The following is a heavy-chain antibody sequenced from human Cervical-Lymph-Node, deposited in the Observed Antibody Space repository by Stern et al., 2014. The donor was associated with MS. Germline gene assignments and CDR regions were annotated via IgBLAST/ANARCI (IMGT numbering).Heavy chain of an antibody. CDR3: ARHVQGFDY. J-gene: IGHJ4*02. V-gene: IGHV5-51*01. CDR2: IYPYDSDT. CDR1: GYSFTVYY. Sequence: VQLVQSGAEVKKPGGSLKISCKLSGYSFTVYYIAWVRQMPGKGLEWMRVIYPYDSDTTYSPSFQGQVTISADKSIPTAYLQWSSLRASDTAMYYCARHVQGFDYWGQGTLVTVSS.